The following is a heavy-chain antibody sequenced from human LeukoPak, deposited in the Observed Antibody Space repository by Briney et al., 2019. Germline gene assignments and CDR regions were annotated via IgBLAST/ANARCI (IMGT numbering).Heavy chain of an antibody. J-gene: IGHJ4*02. CDR3: ASSTQISKYADY. CDR2: ISSDGSIT. D-gene: IGHD2-2*01. V-gene: IGHV3-74*01. CDR1: GFTFSSYW. Sequence: PGGSLRLSCAASGFTFSSYWMHWVRQAPGKGLVWVSRISSDGSITTYADSVRGRFTISRDNAKSTLYLQMNSLRAEDTAVYYCASSTQISKYADYWGQGALVTVSS.